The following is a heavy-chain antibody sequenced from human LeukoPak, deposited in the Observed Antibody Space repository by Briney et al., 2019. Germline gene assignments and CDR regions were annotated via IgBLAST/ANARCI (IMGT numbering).Heavy chain of an antibody. V-gene: IGHV3-23*01. CDR1: GFTFSSYA. D-gene: IGHD6-13*01. CDR2: ISGSGGSK. Sequence: GGSLRLSCAASGFTFSSYAMSWVRQAPGKGLEWVSGISGSGGSKYYADSGKGRFTISRDNSKNTLYLQMNSLRAEDTAVYYCARDSTIISSSWLNWFDPWGQGTLVTVSS. J-gene: IGHJ5*02. CDR3: ARDSTIISSSWLNWFDP.